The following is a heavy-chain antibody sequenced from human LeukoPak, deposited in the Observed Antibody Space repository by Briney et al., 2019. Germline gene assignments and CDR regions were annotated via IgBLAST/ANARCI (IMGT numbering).Heavy chain of an antibody. CDR1: GFTFSSYG. J-gene: IGHJ4*02. Sequence: GGSLRLSCAASGFTFSSYGMHWVRQAPGKGLEWVAFIRYDGSNKYYADSVKGRFTISRDNSKNTLYLQMNSLRAEDTAVYYCAKDSSSWYSSSRLYYFDYWGQGTLVTVSS. D-gene: IGHD6-13*01. CDR2: IRYDGSNK. V-gene: IGHV3-30*02. CDR3: AKDSSSWYSSSRLYYFDY.